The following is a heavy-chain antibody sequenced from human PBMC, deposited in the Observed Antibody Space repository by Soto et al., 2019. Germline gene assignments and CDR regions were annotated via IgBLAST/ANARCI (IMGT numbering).Heavy chain of an antibody. Sequence: QVQLQESGPGLVKPSETLSLTCTVSGGSISSYYWSWIRQPPGKGLEWIGYIYYSGSTNYNPSLKRRVTISVDTSKNQFSLKLSSVTAADTAVYYCARVWSSSRFRWFDPWGQGTLVTVSS. CDR3: ARVWSSSRFRWFDP. D-gene: IGHD6-6*01. V-gene: IGHV4-59*01. CDR2: IYYSGST. J-gene: IGHJ5*02. CDR1: GGSISSYY.